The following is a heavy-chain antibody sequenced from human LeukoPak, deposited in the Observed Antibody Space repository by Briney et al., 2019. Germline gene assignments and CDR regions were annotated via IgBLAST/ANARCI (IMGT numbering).Heavy chain of an antibody. CDR3: TRDTEGSLDY. J-gene: IGHJ4*02. CDR2: IKQDGSTK. V-gene: IGHV3-7*01. CDR1: GFTFTNSW. Sequence: GGSLRLFCAASGFTFTNSWMAWVRQAPGKGLEWVANIKQDGSTKHYADSLKGRFTISRDNPRNSLYLQMNNLRADDTAVYYCTRDTEGSLDYWGQGILVTVAS. D-gene: IGHD1-26*01.